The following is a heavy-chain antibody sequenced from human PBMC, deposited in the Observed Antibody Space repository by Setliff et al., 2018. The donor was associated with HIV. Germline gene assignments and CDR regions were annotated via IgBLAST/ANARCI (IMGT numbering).Heavy chain of an antibody. CDR2: INSDGSST. Sequence: PGGSLSLSCAASGFTFSSYWIHWVRQAPGKGLVWVSRINSDGSSTSYADSVKGRFTISRDNAKNTLYLQMNSLRAEDTAVYYCASLARGAFDIWGQGTKVTVSS. CDR1: GFTFSSYW. J-gene: IGHJ3*02. V-gene: IGHV3-74*01. CDR3: ASLARGAFDI.